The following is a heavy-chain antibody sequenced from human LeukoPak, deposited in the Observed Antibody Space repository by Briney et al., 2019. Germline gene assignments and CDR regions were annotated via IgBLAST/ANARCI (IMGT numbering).Heavy chain of an antibody. V-gene: IGHV3-43D*03. D-gene: IGHD6-19*01. CDR2: ISWDGGST. J-gene: IGHJ5*02. CDR1: GFTFDDYA. Sequence: GGSLRLSCAASGFTFDDYAMHWVRQAPGKGLEWVSLISWDGGSTYYADSVKGRFTISRDNSKNSLYLQMNSLRAEDTALYYCAKDKAVAGIKFWFDPWGQGTLVTVSS. CDR3: AKDKAVAGIKFWFDP.